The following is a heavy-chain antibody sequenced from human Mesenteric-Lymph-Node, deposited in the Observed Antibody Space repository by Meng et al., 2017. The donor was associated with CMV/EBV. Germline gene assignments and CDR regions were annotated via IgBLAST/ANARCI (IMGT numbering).Heavy chain of an antibody. CDR3: ARAAVGDIVLLPAASFYYYYGMDV. CDR1: GFTFDDYA. CDR2: ISDEGSST. Sequence: GESLKISCAASGFTFDDYAMHWVRQAPGKGLVWISRISDEGSSTSYADSVKGRFTISRDDAKNTLYLQMNSLRAEDTAVYYCARAAVGDIVLLPAASFYYYYGMDVWGQGTTVTVSS. V-gene: IGHV3-74*01. J-gene: IGHJ6*02. D-gene: IGHD2-2*01.